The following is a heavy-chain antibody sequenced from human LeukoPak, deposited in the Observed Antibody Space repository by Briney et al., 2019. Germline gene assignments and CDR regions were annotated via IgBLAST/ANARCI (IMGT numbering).Heavy chain of an antibody. CDR2: INHSGST. Sequence: PSETLSLTCAVYGGSFSGYYWSWIRQPPGKGLEWIGEINHSGSTNYNPSLKSRVTISVDTSKNQFSLKLSSVTAADTAVYYCARAFFVVVPAAMFSIAFDIWGQGTMVTVSS. CDR1: GGSFSGYY. J-gene: IGHJ3*02. D-gene: IGHD2-2*01. CDR3: ARAFFVVVPAAMFSIAFDI. V-gene: IGHV4-34*01.